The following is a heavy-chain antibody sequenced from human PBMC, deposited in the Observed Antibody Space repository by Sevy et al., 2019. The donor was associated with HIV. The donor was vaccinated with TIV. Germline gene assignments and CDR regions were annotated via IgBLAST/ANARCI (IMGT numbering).Heavy chain of an antibody. Sequence: SETLSLTCAVYGGSFSGYYWSWIRQPPGKGLEWIGEINHSGSTNYNPSLKSRVTISVDTSKNQFSLKLSSVTAADTAVYYCASARLAVGWFDPWGQGTLVTVS. CDR3: ASARLAVGWFDP. CDR1: GGSFSGYY. D-gene: IGHD6-19*01. CDR2: INHSGST. J-gene: IGHJ5*02. V-gene: IGHV4-34*01.